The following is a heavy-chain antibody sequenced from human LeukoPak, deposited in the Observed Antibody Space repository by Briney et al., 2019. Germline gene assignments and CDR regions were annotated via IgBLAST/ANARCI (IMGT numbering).Heavy chain of an antibody. V-gene: IGHV3-30*18. D-gene: IGHD5-18*01. CDR1: GFTFSSYG. Sequence: GGSLRLSCAASGFTFSSYGMHWVRQAPGKGLEWVAVISYDGSNKYYADSVKGRFTISRDNSKNTLYLQMNSLRGEDTAVYYCAKEGLDTAMDYYYYYYMDVWGKGTTVTVSS. J-gene: IGHJ6*03. CDR3: AKEGLDTAMDYYYYYYMDV. CDR2: ISYDGSNK.